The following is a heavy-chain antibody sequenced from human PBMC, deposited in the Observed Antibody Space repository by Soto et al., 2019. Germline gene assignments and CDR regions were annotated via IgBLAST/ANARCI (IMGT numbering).Heavy chain of an antibody. D-gene: IGHD2-8*02. CDR3: AKGKGTGVTRVGAFDI. CDR1: GFTFSRDA. V-gene: IGHV3-23*01. CDR2: ISDSGFTT. J-gene: IGHJ3*02. Sequence: EVELLESGGGLVQPGGSLRLSCAASGFTFSRDAMSWVRQAPGKGLDWVSGISDSGFTTYSADSVKGRFTISRDNSKNTLYLQMNSLRAEDTAVYYCAKGKGTGVTRVGAFDIWGQGTMVTVSS.